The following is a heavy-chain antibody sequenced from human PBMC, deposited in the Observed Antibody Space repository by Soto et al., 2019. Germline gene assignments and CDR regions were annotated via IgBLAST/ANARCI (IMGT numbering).Heavy chain of an antibody. V-gene: IGHV3-48*03. CDR3: ARVGLRGYPEAMHY. CDR2: ISSSGSTI. Sequence: PGGSLRLSCAASGFTFSSYEMNWVRQAPGKGLEWVSYISSSGSTIYYADSVKGRFTISRDNAKDSLYLQMNSLRAEDTAVYYCARVGLRGYPEAMHYCGQGTLVTVS. D-gene: IGHD2-15*01. J-gene: IGHJ4*02. CDR1: GFTFSSYE.